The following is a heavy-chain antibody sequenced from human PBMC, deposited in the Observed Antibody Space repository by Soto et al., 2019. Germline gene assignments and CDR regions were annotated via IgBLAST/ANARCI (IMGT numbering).Heavy chain of an antibody. CDR2: INSDGRTR. J-gene: IGHJ3*01. CDR1: GFIFSNNW. D-gene: IGHD3-22*01. Sequence: GGSLRLSCAASGFIFSNNWMHWVRQVPGKGLVWVSRINSDGRTRTYADSVKGRFTVSRDNARKTLYLQMTSLRAEDTAVYYCARAASTGYYYVKAFDVWGQGTMVTVSS. V-gene: IGHV3-74*01. CDR3: ARAASTGYYYVKAFDV.